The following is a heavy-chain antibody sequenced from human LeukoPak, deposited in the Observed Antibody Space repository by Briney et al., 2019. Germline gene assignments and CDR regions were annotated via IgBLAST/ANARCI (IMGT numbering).Heavy chain of an antibody. V-gene: IGHV3-48*03. CDR1: GFAFSVYE. CDR3: ATLTVASSFDY. J-gene: IGHJ4*02. CDR2: ISSSGGTR. D-gene: IGHD6-19*01. Sequence: GGSLRLSCAASGFAFSVYEMYWVRQAPGKGLEWVSYISSSGGTRYYADSVKGRFTISRDNAKNSLYLQMNSLRAEDTAGYYCATLTVASSFDYWGQGTLVTVSS.